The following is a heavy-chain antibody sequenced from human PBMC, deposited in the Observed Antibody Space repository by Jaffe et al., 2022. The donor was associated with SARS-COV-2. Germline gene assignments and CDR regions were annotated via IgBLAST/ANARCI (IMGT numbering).Heavy chain of an antibody. CDR1: GFSLSSYS. J-gene: IGHJ3*02. CDR2: ISLSSSTI. Sequence: EVQLVESGGGLVQPGGSLRLSCAASGFSLSSYSMSWVRQAPGKGLEWISYISLSSSTIYYADSVKGRFTISRDNAKNSLYLQMNSLRAEDTAVYYCARRSGGTYSDAFDMWGQGTMVTVSS. CDR3: ARRSGGTYSDAFDM. V-gene: IGHV3-48*01. D-gene: IGHD1-26*01.